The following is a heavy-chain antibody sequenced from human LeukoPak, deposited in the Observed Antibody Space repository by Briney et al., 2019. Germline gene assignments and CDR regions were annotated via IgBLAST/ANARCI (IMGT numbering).Heavy chain of an antibody. CDR3: ARERGDCSGGSCYDYYYYGMDV. J-gene: IGHJ6*02. D-gene: IGHD2-15*01. CDR1: GGSISSYY. CDR2: IYYSGST. Sequence: SETLSLTCTVSGGSISSYYWSWIRQPPGKGLEWIGYIYYSGSTNYNPSLKSRVTISVDTSKNQFSLKLSSVTAADTAVYYCARERGDCSGGSCYDYYYYGMDVWGQGTTVTVSS. V-gene: IGHV4-59*12.